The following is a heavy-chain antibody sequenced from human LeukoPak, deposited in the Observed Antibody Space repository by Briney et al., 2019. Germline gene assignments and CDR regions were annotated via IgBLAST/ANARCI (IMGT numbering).Heavy chain of an antibody. V-gene: IGHV1-8*03. Sequence: GASVKVSCKASGYTFTSYDINWVRQATGQGLEWMGWMNPNSGNTGYAQKFQGRVTITRNTSISTAYMELSSLRSEDTAVYYCAIFVGTIFGVVIQPFDYWGQGTLVTVSS. J-gene: IGHJ4*02. CDR1: GYTFTSYD. CDR3: AIFVGTIFGVVIQPFDY. CDR2: MNPNSGNT. D-gene: IGHD3-3*01.